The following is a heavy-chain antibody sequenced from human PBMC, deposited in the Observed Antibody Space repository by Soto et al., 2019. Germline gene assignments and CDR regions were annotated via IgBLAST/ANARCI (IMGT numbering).Heavy chain of an antibody. CDR1: VGTFSSYA. Sequence: ASVKVSCKASVGTFSSYAISWVRQAPGQGPEWMGWISAYNGNTNYAQKLQGRVNMTTDTSTSTAYMELRSRRSDGTAVYFCARDTHLTGSTGRDYYYYGMDVWGQGATVTVSS. CDR3: ARDTHLTGSTGRDYYYYGMDV. D-gene: IGHD1-20*01. J-gene: IGHJ6*02. CDR2: ISAYNGNT. V-gene: IGHV1-18*01.